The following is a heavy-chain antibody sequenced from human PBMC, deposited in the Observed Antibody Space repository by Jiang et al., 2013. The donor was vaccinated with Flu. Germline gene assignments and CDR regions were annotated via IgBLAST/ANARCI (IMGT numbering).Heavy chain of an antibody. CDR2: INAGNGNT. V-gene: IGHV1-3*01. CDR3: ARLGLEWFIVDDAFDI. D-gene: IGHD3-3*01. Sequence: PGQRLEWMGWINAGNGNTKYSQKFQGRVTITRDTSASTAYMELSSLRSEDTAVYYCARLGLEWFIVDDAFDIWGQGTMVTVSS. J-gene: IGHJ3*02.